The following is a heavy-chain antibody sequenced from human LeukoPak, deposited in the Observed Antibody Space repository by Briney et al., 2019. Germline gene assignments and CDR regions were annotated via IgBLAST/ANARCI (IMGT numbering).Heavy chain of an antibody. CDR1: GGSISGYY. J-gene: IGHJ3*02. Sequence: SETLSLTCTVSGGSISGYYWSWIRQPAGKGLEWIGRIYTSGNTNYNPSLKSRVTISVDTSKSQFSLKLSSVTAADTAVYYCAKDGGYYDSSGPTIWGQGTMVTVSP. CDR2: IYTSGNT. V-gene: IGHV4-4*07. D-gene: IGHD3-22*01. CDR3: AKDGGYYDSSGPTI.